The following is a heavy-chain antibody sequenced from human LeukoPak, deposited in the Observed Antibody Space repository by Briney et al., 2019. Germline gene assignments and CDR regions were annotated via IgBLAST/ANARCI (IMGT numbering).Heavy chain of an antibody. CDR1: GFTVSSNY. D-gene: IGHD2-15*01. CDR2: ISSSSSYI. Sequence: GSLRLSCAASGFTVSSNYMSWVRQAPGKGLEWVSSISSSSSYIYYADSVKGRFTISRDNAKNSLYLQMNSLRAEDTAVYYCARDHCSGGSCYPEGWLVWGQGTLVTVSS. V-gene: IGHV3-21*01. J-gene: IGHJ4*02. CDR3: ARDHCSGGSCYPEGWLV.